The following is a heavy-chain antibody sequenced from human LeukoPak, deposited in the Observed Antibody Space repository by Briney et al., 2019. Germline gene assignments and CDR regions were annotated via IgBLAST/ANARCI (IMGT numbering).Heavy chain of an antibody. CDR3: AKMGNPATVTADY. CDR2: IYYTGNT. J-gene: IGHJ4*02. D-gene: IGHD4-17*01. V-gene: IGHV4-59*08. CDR1: GGSMGSYY. Sequence: SETLSLTCTVSGGSMGSYYWSWIRQPPGKGLEWIGYIYYTGNTIYNPSLKSRVTISLDTSKNQFSLKMNSVTAADTAVYFCAKMGNPATVTADYWGQGTLVTVSS.